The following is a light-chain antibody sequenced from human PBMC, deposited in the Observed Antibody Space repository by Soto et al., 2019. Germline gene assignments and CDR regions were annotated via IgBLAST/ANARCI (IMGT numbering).Light chain of an antibody. CDR3: QQFGSYPLT. V-gene: IGKV3-20*01. CDR1: QSVRNNY. Sequence: EIVLTQSPGTLSLSPGERATLSCRASQSVRNNYLAWYQQQPGQAPRFLIFATSNRATGIPDRFSGGGSGTDFTLTISRLEPEDFAVYYCQQFGSYPLTFXGGTKVDIK. J-gene: IGKJ4*01. CDR2: ATS.